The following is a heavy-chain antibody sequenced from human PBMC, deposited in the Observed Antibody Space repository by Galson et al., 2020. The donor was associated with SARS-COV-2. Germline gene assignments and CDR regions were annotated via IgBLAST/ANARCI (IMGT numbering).Heavy chain of an antibody. V-gene: IGHV3-74*01. CDR3: ARGDMGNDYFDY. Sequence: GGSLRLSCAASGFTFSSYWMHWVRQAPGKGLVWVSRIYSEGSSTSYADSVKGRFTISGDNAKNTLYLQMNSLRAEDTAEYYCARGDMGNDYFDYWGQGTLVTVSS. CDR1: GFTFSSYW. J-gene: IGHJ4*02. CDR2: IYSEGSST. D-gene: IGHD7-27*01.